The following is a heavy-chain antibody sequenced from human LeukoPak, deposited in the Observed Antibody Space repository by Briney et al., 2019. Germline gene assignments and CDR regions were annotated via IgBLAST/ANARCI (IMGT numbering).Heavy chain of an antibody. Sequence: GGSLRLSYAASGFIFSDSAIQWGRQASGKGLEWVGRIRSKTNSYATAYGASVKGRFTFSREDSKNTAYLQMNSLKIEDTAVYYCTGGNDYWGQGTLVTVSS. J-gene: IGHJ4*02. D-gene: IGHD4-23*01. CDR1: GFIFSDSA. V-gene: IGHV3-73*01. CDR3: TGGNDY. CDR2: IRSKTNSYAT.